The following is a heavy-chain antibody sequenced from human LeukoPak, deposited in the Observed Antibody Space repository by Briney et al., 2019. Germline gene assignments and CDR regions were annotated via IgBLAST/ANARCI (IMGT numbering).Heavy chain of an antibody. V-gene: IGHV3-23*01. D-gene: IGHD3-10*01. J-gene: IGHJ4*02. CDR2: ISGSGGST. CDR3: AKGYYYGSGSHSTFDY. CDR1: GFTFSSHA. Sequence: PGGSLRLSCAASGFTFSSHALSWLRQAPGKGLEWVSTISGSGGSTYYADSVKGRFTISRDNSKNTLYVQMSSLRADDTAVYYCAKGYYYGSGSHSTFDYWGQGTLVTVSS.